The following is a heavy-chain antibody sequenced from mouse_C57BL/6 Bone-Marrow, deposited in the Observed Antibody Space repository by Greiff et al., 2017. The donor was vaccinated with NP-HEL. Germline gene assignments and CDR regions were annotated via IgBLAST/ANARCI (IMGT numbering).Heavy chain of an antibody. CDR1: GYTFTNYW. D-gene: IGHD1-1*01. Sequence: VQLQQSGAELVRPGTSVKMSCKASGYTFTNYWIGWAKQRPGHGLEWIGDIYPGGGYTNYNEKFKGKATLTADNSSSTAYMQFSSLTSEDSAIYYCARGITTVVVHYFDYWGQGTTLTVSS. CDR2: IYPGGGYT. CDR3: ARGITTVVVHYFDY. V-gene: IGHV1-63*01. J-gene: IGHJ2*01.